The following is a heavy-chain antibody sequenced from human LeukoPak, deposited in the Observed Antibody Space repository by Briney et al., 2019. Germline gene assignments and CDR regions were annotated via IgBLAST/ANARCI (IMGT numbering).Heavy chain of an antibody. CDR2: IYYSGST. D-gene: IGHD2-2*01. CDR1: GGSIRSSSYY. Sequence: PSETLSLTCTVSGGSIRSSSYYWGWIRQPPGKGLEWIGSIYYSGSTYYNPSLKSRVTISVDTSKNQFSLKLSSVTAADTAVYYCARHQDIVVVPAAIDYWGQGTLVTVSS. CDR3: ARHQDIVVVPAAIDY. J-gene: IGHJ4*02. V-gene: IGHV4-39*01.